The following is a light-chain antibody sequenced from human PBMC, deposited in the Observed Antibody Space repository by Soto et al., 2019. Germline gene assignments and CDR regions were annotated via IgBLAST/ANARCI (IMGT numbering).Light chain of an antibody. CDR3: QQYNNWPLT. J-gene: IGKJ4*01. V-gene: IGKV3-15*01. Sequence: EIVLTQSPATLSVSPGDRATLSCRASQSVSSDLAWFQQKPGQAPRLLIYGASTRATGIPARFSGSGSGTEFTLTISSLQSEDFAVYFCQQYNNWPLTFGGGAKEEIK. CDR2: GAS. CDR1: QSVSSD.